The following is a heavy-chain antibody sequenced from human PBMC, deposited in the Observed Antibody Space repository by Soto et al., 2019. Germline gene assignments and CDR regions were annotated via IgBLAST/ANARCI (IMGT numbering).Heavy chain of an antibody. CDR3: ARGPQTYCSGGSCYSFSRYYYYMDV. J-gene: IGHJ6*03. V-gene: IGHV4-34*01. Sequence: SETLSLTCAVYGGSFSGYYWSWIRQPPGKGLEWIGEINHSGSTNYNPSLKSRVTISVDTSKNQFSLKLSSVTAADTAVYYCARGPQTYCSGGSCYSFSRYYYYMDVWGKGTTVNVSS. CDR1: GGSFSGYY. D-gene: IGHD2-15*01. CDR2: INHSGST.